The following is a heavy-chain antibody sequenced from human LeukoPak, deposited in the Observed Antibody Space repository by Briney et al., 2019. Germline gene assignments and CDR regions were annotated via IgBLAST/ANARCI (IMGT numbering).Heavy chain of an antibody. V-gene: IGHV3-74*01. CDR3: VRLRWDTAMGFDY. J-gene: IGHJ4*02. Sequence: GGSLRLSCAASGFTFSSYWMHWVRQAPGKGLVWVSRINSDGSSTTYADSVKGRFTISRDNAKNTLHLQMDSLRAEDTAVYYCVRLRWDTAMGFDYWGPGSLVTVSS. CDR1: GFTFSSYW. D-gene: IGHD5-18*01. CDR2: INSDGSST.